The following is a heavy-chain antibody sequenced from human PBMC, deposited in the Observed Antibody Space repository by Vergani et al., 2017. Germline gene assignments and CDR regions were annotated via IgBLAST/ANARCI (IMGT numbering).Heavy chain of an antibody. V-gene: IGHV4-59*01. J-gene: IGHJ6*03. CDR2: IYYSGST. CDR3: ARLVVPAASDYCYMDV. CDR1: GGSISSYY. D-gene: IGHD2-2*01. Sequence: QVQLQESGPGLVKPSETLSLTCTVSGGSISSYYWSWIRQPPGKGLEWIGYIYYSGSTNYNPSLKSRVTISVDTSKNQFSLKLSSVTAADTAVYYCARLVVPAASDYCYMDVWGKGTTVTVSS.